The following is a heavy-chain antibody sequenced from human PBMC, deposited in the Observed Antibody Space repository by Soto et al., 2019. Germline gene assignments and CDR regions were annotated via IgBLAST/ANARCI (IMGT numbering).Heavy chain of an antibody. CDR3: ARNPTPRYCSSTSCYGRRYYYYYYGMDV. D-gene: IGHD2-2*01. CDR1: GGSISSGDYY. CDR2: IYYSGST. V-gene: IGHV4-30-4*01. Sequence: PSETLSLTCTVSGGSISSGDYYWSWIRQPPGKGLEWIGYIYYSGSTYYNPSLKSRVTISVDTSKNQFSLKLSSVTAADTAVYYCARNPTPRYCSSTSCYGRRYYYYYYGMDVWGQGTTVTVYS. J-gene: IGHJ6*02.